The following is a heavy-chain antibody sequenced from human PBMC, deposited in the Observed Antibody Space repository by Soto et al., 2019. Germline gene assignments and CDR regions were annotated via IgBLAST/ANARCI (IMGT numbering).Heavy chain of an antibody. Sequence: SETLSLTCTVSGGSISSGGYYWSWIRQHPGKGPEWIGYIYYSGSTYYNPSLKSRVTISVDTSKNQFSLKLSSVTAADTAVYYCARVLLQLTVPDEWGQGTLVTVSS. D-gene: IGHD4-17*01. CDR3: ARVLLQLTVPDE. CDR1: GGSISSGGYY. J-gene: IGHJ4*02. V-gene: IGHV4-31*03. CDR2: IYYSGST.